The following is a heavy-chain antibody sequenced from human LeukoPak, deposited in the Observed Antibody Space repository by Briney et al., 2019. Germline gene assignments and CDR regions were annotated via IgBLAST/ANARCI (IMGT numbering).Heavy chain of an antibody. Sequence: GGSLRLSCAASGFTFTGYWMSWVRQAPGKGLEWVANIKQDGSEKYYADSVKGRFTISRDNAKNSLYLQMNSLRAEDTAVYYCATYYGSGSYNNKLIDYWGQGTLVTVSS. J-gene: IGHJ4*02. D-gene: IGHD3-10*01. V-gene: IGHV3-7*01. CDR2: IKQDGSEK. CDR3: ATYYGSGSYNNKLIDY. CDR1: GFTFTGYW.